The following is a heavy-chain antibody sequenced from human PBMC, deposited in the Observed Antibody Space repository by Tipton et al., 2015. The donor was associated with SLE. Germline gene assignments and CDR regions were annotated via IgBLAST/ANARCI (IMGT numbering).Heavy chain of an antibody. Sequence: TLSLTCTVSGGSISSGSYYWSWIRQPAGKGLEWIGYIYTSGSTNYNPSLKSRVTISVDTSKNQFSLKLSSVTAADTAVYHCARDQGYDYGDYLRDDYYYMDVWGKGTTVTVSS. J-gene: IGHJ6*03. V-gene: IGHV4-61*09. D-gene: IGHD4-17*01. CDR1: GGSISSGSYY. CDR3: ARDQGYDYGDYLRDDYYYMDV. CDR2: IYTSGST.